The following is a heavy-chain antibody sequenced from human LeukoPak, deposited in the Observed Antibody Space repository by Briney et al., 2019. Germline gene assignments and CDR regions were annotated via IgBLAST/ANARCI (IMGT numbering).Heavy chain of an antibody. V-gene: IGHV3-23*01. CDR3: ANSLSVGGYADSSSYYRNDY. CDR1: GFTFSSYA. CDR2: ISGSGGST. D-gene: IGHD6-13*01. J-gene: IGHJ4*02. Sequence: PGGSLRLSCAASGFTFSSYAMSWVRQPPGKGLEWVSAISGSGGSTYYADSVKGRFTISRDNSKNTLYLQMNSLRAEDTAVYYCANSLSVGGYADSSSYYRNDYWGQGTLVTVSS.